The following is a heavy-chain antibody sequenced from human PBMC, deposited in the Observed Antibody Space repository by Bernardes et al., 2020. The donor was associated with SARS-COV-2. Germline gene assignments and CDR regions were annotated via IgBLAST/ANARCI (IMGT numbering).Heavy chain of an antibody. CDR1: GDSVSSGNYY. J-gene: IGHJ2*01. Sequence: SETLSLTCTVSGDSVSSGNYYWTWIRQPPGKGLEWIGYMFHSGSTKYNPSLKSRVTISIDTSKNQFSLKLSSVIAADTAVYYCARDVGSSWTDFYFDLWGRGTLVTVSS. V-gene: IGHV4-61*01. CDR3: ARDVGSSWTDFYFDL. D-gene: IGHD6-13*01. CDR2: MFHSGST.